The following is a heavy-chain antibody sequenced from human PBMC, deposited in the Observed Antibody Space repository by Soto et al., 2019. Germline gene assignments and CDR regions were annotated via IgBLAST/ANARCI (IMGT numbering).Heavy chain of an antibody. V-gene: IGHV3-30*18. Sequence: GGSLRLSCAASGFTFSSYGMHWVRQAPGKGLEWVAVISYDGSNKYYADSVKGRFTISRDNSKNTLYLQMNSLRAEDTAVYYCAKDQVTGGYDGVYYYYGMDVWGQGTTVTVSS. D-gene: IGHD5-12*01. CDR1: GFTFSSYG. CDR2: ISYDGSNK. J-gene: IGHJ6*02. CDR3: AKDQVTGGYDGVYYYYGMDV.